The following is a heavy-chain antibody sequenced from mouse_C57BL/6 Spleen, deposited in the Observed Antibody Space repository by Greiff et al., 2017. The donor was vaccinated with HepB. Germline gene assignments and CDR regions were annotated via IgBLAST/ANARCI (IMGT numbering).Heavy chain of an antibody. D-gene: IGHD1-1*01. J-gene: IGHJ1*03. CDR1: GYTFTSYW. CDR3: ARGWDYGSSYWYFDV. Sequence: QVQLQQPGAELVRPGSSVKLSCKASGYTFTSYWMHWVKQRPIQGLEWIGNIDPSDSETHYNQKFKDKATLTVDKSSSTAYMQLSSLTSEDSAVYYCARGWDYGSSYWYFDVWGTGTTVTVSS. CDR2: IDPSDSET. V-gene: IGHV1-52*01.